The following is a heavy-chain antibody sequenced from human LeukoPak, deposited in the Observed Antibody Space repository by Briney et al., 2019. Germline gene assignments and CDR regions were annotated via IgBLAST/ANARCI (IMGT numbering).Heavy chain of an antibody. D-gene: IGHD3-9*01. CDR2: IYPGDSDT. CDR1: GYRFTSYW. J-gene: IGHJ4*02. V-gene: IGHV5-51*01. Sequence: GESLKISCKGSGYRFTSYWIGWVLQMTGKGLEWMGIIYPGDSDTRYSPSFQGQVTISADKSISTAYLQWSSLKASDTAMYYCAREGVLTGYYAGYWGQGTLVTVSS. CDR3: AREGVLTGYYAGY.